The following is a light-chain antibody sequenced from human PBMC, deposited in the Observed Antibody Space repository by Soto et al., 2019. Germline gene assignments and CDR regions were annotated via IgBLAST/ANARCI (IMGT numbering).Light chain of an antibody. V-gene: IGLV2-14*01. CDR1: SSDVGGYNY. Sequence: QSVLTQPASVSGSPGQSITISCTGTSSDVGGYNYVSWYQQHPGKAPKLMIYDVGNRPSGVSNRFSGSKSGNTASLTISGLQAEDEADYYCSSYTSSSTLYVFGTGTRPPS. J-gene: IGLJ1*01. CDR2: DVG. CDR3: SSYTSSSTLYV.